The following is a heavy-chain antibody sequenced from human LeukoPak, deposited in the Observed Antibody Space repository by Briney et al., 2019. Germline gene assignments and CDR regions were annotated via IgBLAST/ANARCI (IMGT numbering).Heavy chain of an antibody. CDR3: ARSITMIVSY. CDR1: GFTFSSYA. Sequence: PGGSLRLSCAASGFTFSSYAMSWVRQAPGKGLEWVSAISGSGGNTYFADSVKGRFTISRDNSKNTLYLQMNSLRAEDTAVYYCARSITMIVSYWGQGTLVTVSS. V-gene: IGHV3-23*01. J-gene: IGHJ4*02. CDR2: ISGSGGNT. D-gene: IGHD3-22*01.